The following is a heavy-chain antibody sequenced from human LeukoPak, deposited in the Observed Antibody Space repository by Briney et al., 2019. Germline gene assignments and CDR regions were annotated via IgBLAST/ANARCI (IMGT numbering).Heavy chain of an antibody. J-gene: IGHJ4*02. Sequence: SETLSLICAAAGGSISSSSYYWGWIRQPPGKGLEWIGSIYYSASTYYNPSLKRRVTISVDTSKNQFSLKLSSVTAADTAVYYCATPRSGYSQFDYWGQGTLVTVSS. CDR3: ATPRSGYSQFDY. V-gene: IGHV4-39*01. D-gene: IGHD3-3*01. CDR1: GGSISSSSYY. CDR2: IYYSAST.